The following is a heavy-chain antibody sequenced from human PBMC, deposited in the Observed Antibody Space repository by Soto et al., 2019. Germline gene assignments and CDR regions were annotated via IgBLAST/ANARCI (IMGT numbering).Heavy chain of an antibody. J-gene: IGHJ4*02. Sequence: GGSLRLSCAASGFTFDDYAMHWVRQAPGKGLEWVSGISWNSGSIGYADSVKGRFTISRDNAKNSLYLQMNSLRAEDTALYYCAKLTRGGAAAGSTPYWGQGTLVTVSS. CDR2: ISWNSGSI. CDR1: GFTFDDYA. CDR3: AKLTRGGAAAGSTPY. D-gene: IGHD6-13*01. V-gene: IGHV3-9*01.